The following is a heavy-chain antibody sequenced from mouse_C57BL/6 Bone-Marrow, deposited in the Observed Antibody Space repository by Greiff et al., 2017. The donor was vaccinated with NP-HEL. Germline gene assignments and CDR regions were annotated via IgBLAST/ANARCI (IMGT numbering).Heavy chain of an antibody. J-gene: IGHJ2*01. CDR2: IYPGSGNT. CDR3: ARDWTGTYSDY. CDR1: GYTFTDYY. Sequence: QVQLQQSGAELVRPGASVKLSCKASGYTFTDYYINWVKQRPGQGLEWIARIYPGSGNTYYNEKFKGKATLTAEKSSSTAYMQLSSLTSEDSAVYFCARDWTGTYSDYGGQGTTLTVSS. V-gene: IGHV1-76*01. D-gene: IGHD4-1*01.